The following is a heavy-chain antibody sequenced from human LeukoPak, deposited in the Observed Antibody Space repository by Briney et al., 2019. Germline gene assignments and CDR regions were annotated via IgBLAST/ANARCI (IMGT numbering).Heavy chain of an antibody. CDR2: IKEDGSEK. V-gene: IGHV3-7*01. CDR1: GFSFSSYW. Sequence: GGSLRLSCAASGFSFSSYWMSWVRQAPGKGLEWVANIKEDGSEKYYVDSLKGRFTISRDNAKNSLYLQMNSLRAEDTAVYYCARDLQCGGDCHYDAFDIWGQGTMVTVSS. D-gene: IGHD2-21*02. J-gene: IGHJ3*02. CDR3: ARDLQCGGDCHYDAFDI.